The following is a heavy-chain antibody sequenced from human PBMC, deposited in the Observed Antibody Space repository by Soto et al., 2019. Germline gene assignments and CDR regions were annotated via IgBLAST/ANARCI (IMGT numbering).Heavy chain of an antibody. V-gene: IGHV3-30*04. CDR1: AFSISRSA. D-gene: IGHD1-1*01. CDR3: AIDLQARTDNVNWFAP. CDR2: IAYDGSNR. J-gene: IGHJ5*02. Sequence: QVQLVESGGGVVQPGRSLRLSCAASAFSISRSAMHWVRHAPGKGLEWVAVIAYDGSNRWYADSAKGRFTISRDNSKNTVYLEMSSLRGEDTAVYYCAIDLQARTDNVNWFAPWGQGTLVTVSS.